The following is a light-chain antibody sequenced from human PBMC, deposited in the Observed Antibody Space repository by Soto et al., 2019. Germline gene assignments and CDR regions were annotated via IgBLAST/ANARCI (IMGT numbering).Light chain of an antibody. CDR3: MQALQTRWT. Sequence: DIVMTQSPLSLPVTPGEPASISCRSSQSLLHSNGYNYLDWYLQKPGQSPQLLIYLGSNRASGVPDRFSGSVSGTEFTLKISRVEAEDVGVYYCMQALQTRWTFGQGTKVEIK. CDR2: LGS. CDR1: QSLLHSNGYNY. V-gene: IGKV2-28*01. J-gene: IGKJ1*01.